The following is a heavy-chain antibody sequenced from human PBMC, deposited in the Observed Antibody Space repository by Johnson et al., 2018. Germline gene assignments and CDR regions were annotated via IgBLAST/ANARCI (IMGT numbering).Heavy chain of an antibody. V-gene: IGHV3-13*01. CDR1: GFTFSSYD. J-gene: IGHJ1*01. CDR2: IGTAGDT. Sequence: VQLVESGGGLVQPGGSLRLSCAASGFTFSSYDMHWVRQATGKGLEWVSAIGTAGDTYYPGSVKGRFTISRGNAKHSLYLQMNSLRAEDTALYYCAKPPVGWLGEGAEYVQHWGQGTLVTVSS. D-gene: IGHD3-3*01. CDR3: AKPPVGWLGEGAEYVQH.